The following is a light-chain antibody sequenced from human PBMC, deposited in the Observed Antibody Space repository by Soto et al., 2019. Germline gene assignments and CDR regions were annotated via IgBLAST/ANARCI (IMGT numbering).Light chain of an antibody. J-gene: IGLJ3*02. CDR1: TSNIGSKF. V-gene: IGLV1-47*01. CDR2: AND. Sequence: QAVVTQPPSASGTPGQRVTISCSGSTSNIGSKFVYWYQQNAGTAPKLLIYANDQRPSGVPDRFSGSKSGTSASLAISGLRSEDEADYYCVAWDGTLSSWVFGGGTKLTVL. CDR3: VAWDGTLSSWV.